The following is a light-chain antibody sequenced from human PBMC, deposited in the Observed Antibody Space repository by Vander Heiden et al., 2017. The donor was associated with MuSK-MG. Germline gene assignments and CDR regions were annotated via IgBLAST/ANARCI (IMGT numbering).Light chain of an antibody. CDR3: QHDCGSYT. J-gene: IGKJ2*01. CDR2: AAS. CDR1: QSVSSDY. V-gene: IGKV3-20*01. Sequence: EVVLTQSPGTLSLSPGERATLSCRASQSVSSDYLAWFQQKPGQAPRLLIYAASRRANGIPDRFSGSGSGTDFTLSISRLEPEDFAVYYWQHDCGSYTFGQGTKLEIK.